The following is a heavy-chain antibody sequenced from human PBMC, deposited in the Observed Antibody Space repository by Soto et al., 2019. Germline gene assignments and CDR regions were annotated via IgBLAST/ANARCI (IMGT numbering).Heavy chain of an antibody. CDR2: INPDSGGT. Sequence: ASVKVSCKASGYTFTGYYIHWVRQAPGQGLEWMGCINPDSGGTKYAQKFQGRVTMTRDTSITTAYMDLSSLRSDDTAFYYCARALSFGSGTFDYWGQGTLVTVSS. CDR1: GYTFTGYY. CDR3: ARALSFGSGTFDY. D-gene: IGHD1-26*01. V-gene: IGHV1-2*02. J-gene: IGHJ4*02.